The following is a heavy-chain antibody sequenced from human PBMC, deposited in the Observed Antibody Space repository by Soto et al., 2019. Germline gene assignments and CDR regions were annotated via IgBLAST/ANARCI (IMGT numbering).Heavy chain of an antibody. CDR2: INPSGGST. D-gene: IGHD3-22*01. J-gene: IGHJ4*02. Sequence: QVQLVQSGAEVKKPGASVKVSCKASGYTFTSYYMHWVRQAPGQGLEWMGIINPSGGSTSYAQKFQGRVTMTRDTATSTVYMELSSLRSEDTAVYYCAREGGLIVTDYWGQGTLVTVSS. CDR1: GYTFTSYY. V-gene: IGHV1-46*01. CDR3: AREGGLIVTDY.